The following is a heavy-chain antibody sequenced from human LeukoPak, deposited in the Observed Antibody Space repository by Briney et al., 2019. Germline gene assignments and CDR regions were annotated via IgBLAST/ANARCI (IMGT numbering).Heavy chain of an antibody. CDR3: ARNLKPYYFDY. V-gene: IGHV1-2*02. CDR1: GYTFSGYY. CDR2: INPNSGGT. Sequence: ASVKVSCKASGYTFSGYYMHWVRXAPGQGLEWMGWINPNSGGTNYAQKFQGRVTMTRDTSITTAYTELTRLRSDDTAVYYCARNLKPYYFDYWGQGTLVTVSS. J-gene: IGHJ4*02.